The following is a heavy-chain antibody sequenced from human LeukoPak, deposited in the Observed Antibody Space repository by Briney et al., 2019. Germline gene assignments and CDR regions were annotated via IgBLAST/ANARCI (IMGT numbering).Heavy chain of an antibody. D-gene: IGHD3-22*01. J-gene: IGHJ4*02. Sequence: PGGSLRLSCAASGFTFSSYWMHWARQAPGKGLVWVSRINSDGSSTTYADSVKGRFTIARDNAKNTLYLQMNSLRPEDTAVYYCARDVDYHVTSEYFDYWGQGTLVTVSS. V-gene: IGHV3-74*03. CDR1: GFTFSSYW. CDR3: ARDVDYHVTSEYFDY. CDR2: INSDGSST.